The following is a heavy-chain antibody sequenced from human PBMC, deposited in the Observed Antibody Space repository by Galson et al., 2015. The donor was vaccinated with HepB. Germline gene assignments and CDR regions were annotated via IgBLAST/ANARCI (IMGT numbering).Heavy chain of an antibody. J-gene: IGHJ4*02. D-gene: IGHD2-15*01. CDR2: ISSDGTSD. V-gene: IGHV3-30-3*01. Sequence: SLRLSCAASGFTFSSHALHWVRQTPGKGLEWVAIISSDGTSDHYADSVKGRFTISRDSSKNTLYLQMNTVGPEDTAIYHCARGTYSNGGFSSLIDSWGQGTLVTVSS. CDR1: GFTFSSHA. CDR3: ARGTYSNGGFSSLIDS.